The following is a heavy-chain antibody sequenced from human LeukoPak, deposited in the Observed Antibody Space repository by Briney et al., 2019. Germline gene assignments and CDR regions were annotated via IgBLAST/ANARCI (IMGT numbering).Heavy chain of an antibody. J-gene: IGHJ5*02. Sequence: ASVKVSCKASGYTFTSYAMNWVRQAPGQGLEWMGWIDTNTGNPTYAQGFTGRFVFSLDTSVSTAYLQISSLKAEDTAVYYCARDTVVVTHNWFDPWGQGTLVTVSS. V-gene: IGHV7-4-1*02. CDR1: GYTFTSYA. CDR2: IDTNTGNP. D-gene: IGHD2-21*02. CDR3: ARDTVVVTHNWFDP.